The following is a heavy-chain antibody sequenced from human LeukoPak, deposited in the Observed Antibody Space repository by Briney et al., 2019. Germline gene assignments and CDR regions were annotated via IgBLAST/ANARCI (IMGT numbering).Heavy chain of an antibody. CDR1: GYSFTNYW. J-gene: IGHJ4*02. CDR3: ARQLGADYDFLTGPYYFDY. Sequence: GESLKISCKGSGYSFTNYWIGWVRQMPGKGLEWMGIIYPGDSDTRYSPSFQGQVTISADKSISTAYLQWSSLKASDTAMYYCARQLGADYDFLTGPYYFDYWGLGTLVTVSS. CDR2: IYPGDSDT. D-gene: IGHD3-9*01. V-gene: IGHV5-51*01.